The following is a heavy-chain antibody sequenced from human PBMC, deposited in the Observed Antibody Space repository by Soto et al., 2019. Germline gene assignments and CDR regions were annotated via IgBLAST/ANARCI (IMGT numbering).Heavy chain of an antibody. V-gene: IGHV1-69*02. CDR1: GGTFSSST. CDR3: ARGQIATTNFDY. CDR2: IIPILGIA. Sequence: ASVKVSCKASGGTFSSSTISWVRQAPGQGLEWMGRIIPILGIANYAQKFQGRVTITADKSTSTAHMELSSLRSEDTAVYYCARGQIATTNFDYWGQGSLVTVSS. D-gene: IGHD1-1*01. J-gene: IGHJ4*02.